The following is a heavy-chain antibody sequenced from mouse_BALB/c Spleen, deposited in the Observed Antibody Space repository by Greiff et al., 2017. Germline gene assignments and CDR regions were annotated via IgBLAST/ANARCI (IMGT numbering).Heavy chain of an antibody. D-gene: IGHD2-10*01. J-gene: IGHJ3*01. V-gene: IGHV5-17*02. CDR3: ASRSYYGNFFAY. CDR1: GFTFSSFG. CDR2: ISSGSSTI. Sequence: EVMLVESGGGLVQPGGSRKLSCAASGFTFSSFGMHWVRQAPEKGLEWVAYISSGSSTIYYADTVKGRFTISRDNPKNTLFLQMTSLRSEDTAMYYCASRSYYGNFFAYWGQGTLVTVSA.